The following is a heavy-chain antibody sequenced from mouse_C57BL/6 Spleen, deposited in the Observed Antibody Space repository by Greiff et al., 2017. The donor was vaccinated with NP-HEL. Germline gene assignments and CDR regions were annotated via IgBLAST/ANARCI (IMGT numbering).Heavy chain of an antibody. CDR1: GYTFTDHT. J-gene: IGHJ2*01. V-gene: IGHV1-78*01. D-gene: IGHD1-1*01. Sequence: VQLQQSDAELVKPGASVKISCKVSGYTFTDHTIHWMKQRPEQGLEWIGYIYPRDGSTKYNEKFKGKATLPADKSSRTAYMQLNSLTSEDSSVYFCAYYYGSSYEDYFDYWGQGTTLTVSS. CDR3: AYYYGSSYEDYFDY. CDR2: IYPRDGST.